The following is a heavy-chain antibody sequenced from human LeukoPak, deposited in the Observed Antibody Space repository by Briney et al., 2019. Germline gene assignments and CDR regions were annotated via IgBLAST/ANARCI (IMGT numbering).Heavy chain of an antibody. D-gene: IGHD3-22*01. CDR2: ISEDGSST. Sequence: GGSLRLSCEASGFTFSSYWMHWVRQTPGKGLVWVSRISEDGSSTSYADSVKGRFTISRDNAKNMLYLQLNSLRAEDTAVYYCARGWVITSLDYWGQGTLVTVSS. CDR3: ARGWVITSLDY. J-gene: IGHJ4*02. V-gene: IGHV3-74*01. CDR1: GFTFSSYW.